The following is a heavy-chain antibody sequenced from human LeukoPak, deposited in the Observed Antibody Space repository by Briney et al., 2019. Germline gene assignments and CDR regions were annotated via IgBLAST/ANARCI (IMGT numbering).Heavy chain of an antibody. Sequence: GGSLRLSCAASGFTFSSYWMSWVRQAPGKGLEWVAHINADGSDKYYVDSVTGRFSISRDNTKNSLYLQMSSLRAEDTAVYYCATWSNAWEFDYWGQGTLVSVSS. CDR1: GFTFSSYW. D-gene: IGHD3-3*01. V-gene: IGHV3-7*05. CDR3: ATWSNAWEFDY. J-gene: IGHJ4*02. CDR2: INADGSDK.